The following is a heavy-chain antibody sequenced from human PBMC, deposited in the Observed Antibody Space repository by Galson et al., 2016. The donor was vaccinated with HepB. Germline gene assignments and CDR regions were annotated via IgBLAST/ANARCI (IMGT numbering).Heavy chain of an antibody. Sequence: SLRLSCAASGFTVSSNYVNWVRLAPGKGLEWVSILYPAGNTYYADSVKGRFTISRDNSKNTVFLQMNSLSAEDTAVYYCARVKRPWRYYDGSDRDYWGQGTLVTVSS. D-gene: IGHD3-10*01. CDR1: GFTVSSNY. J-gene: IGHJ4*02. CDR3: ARVKRPWRYYDGSDRDY. V-gene: IGHV3-53*01. CDR2: LYPAGNT.